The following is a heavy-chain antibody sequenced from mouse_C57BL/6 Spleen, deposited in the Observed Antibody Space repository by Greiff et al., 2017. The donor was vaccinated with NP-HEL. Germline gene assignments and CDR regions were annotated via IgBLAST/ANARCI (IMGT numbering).Heavy chain of an antibody. Sequence: VQLQQSGAELARPGASVKMSCKASGYTFTSYTMHWVKQRPGQGLEWIGYINPSSGYTKYNQKFKDKATLTADKSSSTAYMQLSSLTSEDSAVYYCARGYYGSSYDYAMDYWGQGTSVTVSS. CDR1: GYTFTSYT. D-gene: IGHD1-1*01. V-gene: IGHV1-4*01. CDR3: ARGYYGSSYDYAMDY. J-gene: IGHJ4*01. CDR2: INPSSGYT.